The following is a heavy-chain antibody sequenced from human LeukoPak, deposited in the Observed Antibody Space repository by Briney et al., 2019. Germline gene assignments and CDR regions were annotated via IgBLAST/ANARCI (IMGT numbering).Heavy chain of an antibody. J-gene: IGHJ4*02. CDR3: ARAAVAGGH. D-gene: IGHD6-19*01. CDR1: GFSFSSYG. V-gene: IGHV3-66*01. CDR2: IYSDGST. Sequence: GGSLRLSRAASGFSFSSYGMYWVRQAPGKGLEWVSVIYSDGSTYYADSVKGRFTISRDNSKNTLYLQMNSLRGEDTAVYYCARAAVAGGHWGQGTLVTVSS.